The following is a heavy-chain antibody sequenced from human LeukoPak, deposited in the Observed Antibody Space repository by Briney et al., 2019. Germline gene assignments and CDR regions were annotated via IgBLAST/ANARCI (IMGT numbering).Heavy chain of an antibody. V-gene: IGHV3-30*02. CDR2: IRYDGSNK. CDR3: VKRDIQYTSSSGGTFQH. CDR1: GFTFSNYG. D-gene: IGHD6-6*01. Sequence: GGSLRLSXAASGFTFSNYGMHWVRQAPGKGLEWVTFIRYDGSNKYYADSVKGRFTVSRDNSKNTLYLQMNSLRPEDTAVYNCVKRDIQYTSSSGGTFQHWGQGTLVTVSS. J-gene: IGHJ1*01.